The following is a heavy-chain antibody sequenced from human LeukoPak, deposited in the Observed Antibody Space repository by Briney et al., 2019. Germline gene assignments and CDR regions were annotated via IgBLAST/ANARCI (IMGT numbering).Heavy chain of an antibody. CDR2: IRSKANGGTT. D-gene: IGHD3-16*01. Sequence: GGSLRLSCAASGFTFSSYGMHWVRQAPGKGLEWVGFIRSKANGGTTEYAASVKGRFTISGDDSKSIAYLQMNSLKTEDTAVYYCAPTYYDHVWAFDVWGRGTMVTVSS. CDR1: GFTFSSYG. CDR3: APTYYDHVWAFDV. J-gene: IGHJ3*01. V-gene: IGHV3-49*04.